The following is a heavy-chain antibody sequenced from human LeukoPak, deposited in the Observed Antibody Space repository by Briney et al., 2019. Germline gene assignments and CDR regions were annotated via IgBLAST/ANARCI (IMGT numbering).Heavy chain of an antibody. J-gene: IGHJ4*02. D-gene: IGHD5-18*01. CDR2: ISYSGST. V-gene: IGHV4-30-4*01. Sequence: PSETLSLTCTVSGDSVSSDSNYWTWIRQPPGKGLEWIGYISYSGSTSYNPSLKSRLTISIDTSKNQFSLKLSSVTAADTAVYYCARDGLGYSYGFVYWGQGTLVTVSS. CDR3: ARDGLGYSYGFVY. CDR1: GDSVSSDSNY.